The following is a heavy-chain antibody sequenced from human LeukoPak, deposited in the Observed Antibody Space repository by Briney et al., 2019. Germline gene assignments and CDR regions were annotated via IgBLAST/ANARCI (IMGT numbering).Heavy chain of an antibody. CDR1: GYTFTSYY. J-gene: IGHJ3*02. CDR3: ARDFSSSWPGGVHDAFDI. CDR2: INPSGGST. V-gene: IGHV1-46*01. Sequence: ASVKVSCKASGYTFTSYYMHWVRQAPGQGLEWMGIINPSGGSTSYAQKFQGRVTMTRDTSTSTVYMELSSLRSEDTAVYYCARDFSSSWPGGVHDAFDIWGQGTMVTVSS. D-gene: IGHD6-13*01.